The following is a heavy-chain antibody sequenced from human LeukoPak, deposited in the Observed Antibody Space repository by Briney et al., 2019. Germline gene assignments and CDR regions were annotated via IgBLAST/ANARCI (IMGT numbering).Heavy chain of an antibody. D-gene: IGHD3-10*01. CDR3: ARDLSGVGYSGSGTYGY. J-gene: IGHJ4*02. Sequence: ASVKVSCKASGYTFTRYYMHWVRQAPGQGLEWMGIIIPDGGRTNYAQNFQGRVTMTSNTSTSTVYMELSSLRSDDTAVYYCARDLSGVGYSGSGTYGYWGQGTLVTVSS. CDR1: GYTFTRYY. V-gene: IGHV1-46*01. CDR2: IIPDGGRT.